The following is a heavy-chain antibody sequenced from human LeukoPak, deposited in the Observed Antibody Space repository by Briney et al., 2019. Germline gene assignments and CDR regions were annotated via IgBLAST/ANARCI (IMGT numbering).Heavy chain of an antibody. CDR2: IWYDGSNK. CDR1: GFTFSTYA. CDR3: ARGPPNYYYGMDV. V-gene: IGHV3-33*08. J-gene: IGHJ6*02. Sequence: GGSLRLSCAASGFTFSTYAMHWVRQAPGKGLEWVAVIWYDGSNKYYADSVKGRFTISRDNSKNTLYLQMNSLRAEDTAVYYCARGPPNYYYGMDVWGQGTTVTVSS.